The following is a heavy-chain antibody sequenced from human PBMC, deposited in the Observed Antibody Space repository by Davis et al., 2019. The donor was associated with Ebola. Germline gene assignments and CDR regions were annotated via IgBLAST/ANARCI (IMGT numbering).Heavy chain of an antibody. J-gene: IGHJ3*01. V-gene: IGHV1-24*01. CDR2: FDREDDET. CDR3: ATGSDLIMNVAGGFDF. D-gene: IGHD6-19*01. CDR1: GYTLTDLS. Sequence: ASVKVSCKVSGYTLTDLSMHWVRQAPGKGLEWMGGFDREDDETLYAQKFQGRVTMTEDTSTDTSYMELSSLRSEDTAVYYCATGSDLIMNVAGGFDFWGQGTMVTVSS.